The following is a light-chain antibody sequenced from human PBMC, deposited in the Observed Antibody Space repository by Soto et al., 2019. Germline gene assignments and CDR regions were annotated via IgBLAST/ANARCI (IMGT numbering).Light chain of an antibody. J-gene: IGKJ4*01. CDR1: QSISSY. CDR3: QQANSFPLT. Sequence: EIQMTQSPSSLSASVGDRVTITCRASQSISSYLNWYQQKPGKAPKRLIYAASSLQSGVPSRFSGSGSGTDFTLTISSLQPEDFAAYYCQQANSFPLTFGGGAKVDIK. V-gene: IGKV1-39*01. CDR2: AAS.